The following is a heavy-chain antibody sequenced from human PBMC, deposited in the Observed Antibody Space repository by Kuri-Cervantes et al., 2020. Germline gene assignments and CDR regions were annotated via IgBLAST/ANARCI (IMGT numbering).Heavy chain of an antibody. V-gene: IGHV1-3*02. Sequence: ASVKVSCKASGYIFITYGIHWVRQAPGQRPEWMGWSNAGNGYTKCSQEFQGRVTTTRDKSTSTAYMELSSLRSEDTAVYYCARDSNGDYDYWGQGTLVTVSS. J-gene: IGHJ4*02. CDR2: SNAGNGYT. CDR3: ARDSNGDYDY. D-gene: IGHD4-17*01. CDR1: GYIFITYG.